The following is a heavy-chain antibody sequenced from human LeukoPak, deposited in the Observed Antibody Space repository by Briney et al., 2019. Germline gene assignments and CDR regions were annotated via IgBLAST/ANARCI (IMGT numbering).Heavy chain of an antibody. D-gene: IGHD6-6*01. CDR1: GFTFTSAW. CDR2: IKSKTDGGTT. Sequence: GGSLRLSCAASGFTFTSAWMTWVRQAPGKGLEWVGRIKSKTDGGTTDYAAPVKGRITISRDDSKNALYLQMSSLKTEDTAVYYCATGQQLVPDYWGQGTLVTVSS. V-gene: IGHV3-15*01. CDR3: ATGQQLVPDY. J-gene: IGHJ4*02.